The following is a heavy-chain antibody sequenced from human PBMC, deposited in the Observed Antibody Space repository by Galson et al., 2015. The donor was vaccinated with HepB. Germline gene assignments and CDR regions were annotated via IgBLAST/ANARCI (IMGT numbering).Heavy chain of an antibody. CDR1: GGTFSSSA. V-gene: IGHV1-69*04. Sequence: SVKVSCKASGGTFSSSAFNWVRQAPGQGLEWMGRIIPILGIPNYAQKFQGRVTITADESKSTTYMELSRLRSEDTAVHYCARQYDTSGYYAYWGQGTLVTVSS. CDR2: IIPILGIP. J-gene: IGHJ4*02. CDR3: ARQYDTSGYYAY. D-gene: IGHD3-22*01.